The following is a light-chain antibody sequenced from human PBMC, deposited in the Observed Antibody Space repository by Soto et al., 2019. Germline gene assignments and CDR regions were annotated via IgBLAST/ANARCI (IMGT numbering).Light chain of an antibody. CDR3: QQYNNWPLT. CDR2: GAS. J-gene: IGKJ4*01. CDR1: QSISDT. V-gene: IGKV3D-15*01. Sequence: MVLTQSPATLSVSPGGRATLSCGASQSISDTLAWYQQKPGQAPRLLIHGASTRATGIPARFSGSGSGTEFTLTINSLQSEDFAVYYCQQYNNWPLTFGGGTKVDIK.